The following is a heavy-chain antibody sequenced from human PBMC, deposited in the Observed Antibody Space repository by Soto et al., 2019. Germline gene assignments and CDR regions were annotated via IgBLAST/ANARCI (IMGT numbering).Heavy chain of an antibody. V-gene: IGHV1-2*04. CDR1: GYTFTDYY. Sequence: QVQLVQSGAEVKKPGASVKVSCKASGYTFTDYYIHWVRQAPGQGLEWMGWINPNSGGTLYAQKFEGWVTMTRDTSINTAYMDLSRLKSTDTAVYYWAGGGGDSSGFDSWGQGTLVTASS. J-gene: IGHJ4*02. D-gene: IGHD3-22*01. CDR2: INPNSGGT. CDR3: AGGGGDSSGFDS.